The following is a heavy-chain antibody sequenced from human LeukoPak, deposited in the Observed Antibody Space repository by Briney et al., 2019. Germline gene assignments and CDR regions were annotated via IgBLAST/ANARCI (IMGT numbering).Heavy chain of an antibody. Sequence: SVKVSCKASGGTFSSYAISWVRQAPGQGLEWMGRIIPILGIANYAQKFQGRVTITADKSTSTAYMELSSLRSEDTAVYYCARDRMTTVTIYGMDVWGQGTTATVSS. CDR1: GGTFSSYA. J-gene: IGHJ6*02. V-gene: IGHV1-69*04. CDR2: IIPILGIA. D-gene: IGHD4-17*01. CDR3: ARDRMTTVTIYGMDV.